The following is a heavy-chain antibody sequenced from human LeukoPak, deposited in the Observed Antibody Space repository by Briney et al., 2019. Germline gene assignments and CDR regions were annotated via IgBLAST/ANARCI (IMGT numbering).Heavy chain of an antibody. J-gene: IGHJ4*02. CDR2: IYYSGST. CDR1: GGSISSSSYY. D-gene: IGHD3-9*01. CDR3: ARNPFDWLYYFDY. Sequence: SETLSLTCTVSGGSISSSSYYWGWIRQPPGKGLEWIGSIYYSGSTYYNPSLKSRVTISVDTSKNQFSLKLSSVTAADTAVYYCARNPFDWLYYFDYWGQGTLVTVSS. V-gene: IGHV4-39*01.